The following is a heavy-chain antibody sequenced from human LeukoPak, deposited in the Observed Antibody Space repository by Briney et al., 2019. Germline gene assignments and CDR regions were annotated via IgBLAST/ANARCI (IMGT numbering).Heavy chain of an antibody. V-gene: IGHV3-23*01. CDR1: GFTFSDAW. CDR3: ATPPGFSMVRGVIPIDY. D-gene: IGHD3-10*01. CDR2: ISGSGGST. J-gene: IGHJ4*02. Sequence: GGSLRLSCAASGFTFSDAWMNWVRLAPGKGLEWVSAISGSGGSTYYADSVKGRFTISRDNSKNTLYLQMNSLRAEDTAVYYCATPPGFSMVRGVIPIDYWGQGTLVIVSS.